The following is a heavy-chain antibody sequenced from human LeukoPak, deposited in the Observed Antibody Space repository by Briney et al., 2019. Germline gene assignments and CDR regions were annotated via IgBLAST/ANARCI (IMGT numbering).Heavy chain of an antibody. V-gene: IGHV3-30*03. CDR1: GFTFSSYG. D-gene: IGHD3-16*02. CDR2: ISYDGGNK. Sequence: PGRSLRLSCAASGFTFSSYGMHWVRQAPGKGLEWVAVISYDGGNKYYADSVKGRFTISRDNSKNTLYLQMNSLRIEDTAVYYCARDRPFGGVVDGMDVWGQGTTVTVFS. J-gene: IGHJ6*02. CDR3: ARDRPFGGVVDGMDV.